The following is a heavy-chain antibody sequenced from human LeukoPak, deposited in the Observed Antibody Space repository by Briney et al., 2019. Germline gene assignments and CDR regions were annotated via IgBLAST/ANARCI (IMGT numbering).Heavy chain of an antibody. CDR1: GFTFSSYA. CDR3: ANSYCSSTSCYLYYFDY. J-gene: IGHJ4*02. V-gene: IGHV3-23*01. Sequence: GGSLRLSCAASGFTFSSYAMSWVRQAPGKGLEWVSAISGSGGSTYYADSVKGRFTISRDNSKNTLYLQMNSLSAEDTAVYYCANSYCSSTSCYLYYFDYWGQGTLVTVSS. CDR2: ISGSGGST. D-gene: IGHD2-2*01.